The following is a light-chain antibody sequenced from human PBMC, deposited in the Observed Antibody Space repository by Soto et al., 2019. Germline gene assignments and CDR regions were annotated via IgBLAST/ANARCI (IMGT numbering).Light chain of an antibody. CDR2: EVY. CDR3: SSYVSTNNYV. J-gene: IGLJ1*01. CDR1: SSDVGGYNY. V-gene: IGLV2-8*01. Sequence: QSALTQPPSASGSPGQSVTISCTGTSSDVGGYNYVSWYQHHPGKAPKLIIYEVYKRPSGVPDRFSGSKSDNTAALTVSGLQDEDEADYYCSSYVSTNNYVFGTGTKVTVL.